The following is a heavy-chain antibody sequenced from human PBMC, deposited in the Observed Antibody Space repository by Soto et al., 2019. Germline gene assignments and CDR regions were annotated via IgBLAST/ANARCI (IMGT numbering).Heavy chain of an antibody. CDR2: INHSGST. D-gene: IGHD3-3*01. J-gene: IGHJ6*02. V-gene: IGHV4-34*01. CDR3: ARERNYDFWSGYFGTRVYYYYGMDV. Sequence: KSSETLSLTCAVYGGSFSGYYWSWIRQPPGKGLEWIGEINHSGSTNYNPSLKSRVTISVDTSKNQFSLKLSSVTAADTAVYYCARERNYDFWSGYFGTRVYYYYGMDVWGQGTTVT. CDR1: GGSFSGYY.